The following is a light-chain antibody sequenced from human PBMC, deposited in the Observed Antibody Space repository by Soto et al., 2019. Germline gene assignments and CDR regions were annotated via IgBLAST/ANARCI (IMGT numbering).Light chain of an antibody. CDR2: AAS. J-gene: IGKJ4*01. CDR1: QGISSY. V-gene: IGKV1-9*01. Sequence: IQLPQSPSSLSPPLGARVTLISGPSQGISSYLAWYQQKPGKAPKLLIYAASTLQSGVPSRFSGSGSGTDFTLTISSLQPEDFATYYCQQLSTYPLTFGGGTKVDIK. CDR3: QQLSTYPLT.